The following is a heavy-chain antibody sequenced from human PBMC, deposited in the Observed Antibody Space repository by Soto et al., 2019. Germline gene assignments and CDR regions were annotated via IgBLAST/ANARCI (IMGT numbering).Heavy chain of an antibody. CDR3: ARHYDILTGYGSLCYFDY. CDR2: IYYTGST. V-gene: IGHV4-59*08. J-gene: IGHJ4*02. D-gene: IGHD3-9*01. Sequence: PSETLSLTCAVSGGSILSYYWSWIRQPPGKGLEWIGYIYYTGSTNYNPSLKSRVTISVDTSKNQFSLKLSSVTAADTAVYYCARHYDILTGYGSLCYFDYWGQGTLVNVSS. CDR1: GGSILSYY.